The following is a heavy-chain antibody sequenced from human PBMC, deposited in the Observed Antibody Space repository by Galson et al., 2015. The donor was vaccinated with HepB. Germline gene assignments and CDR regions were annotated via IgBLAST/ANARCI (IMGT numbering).Heavy chain of an antibody. CDR1: NGSISGSNNY. CDR3: ARVTMVRGVIEY. CDR2: IYYSGNT. J-gene: IGHJ4*02. Sequence: CNVSNGSISGSNNYWGWIRQPPGKGLEWIGSIYYSGNTYHNPSLQSRVTMSVDTSKNQFSLNLSSVAAADTAVYFCARVTMVRGVIEYWGQGTLVTVSS. V-gene: IGHV4-39*01. D-gene: IGHD3-10*01.